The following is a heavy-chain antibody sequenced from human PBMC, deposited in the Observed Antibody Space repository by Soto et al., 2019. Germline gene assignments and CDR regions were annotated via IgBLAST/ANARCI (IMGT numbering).Heavy chain of an antibody. D-gene: IGHD5-12*01. CDR2: IHAGNGYT. Sequence: QVQLVQSGAQVKKPGASVNVSCKASGYTFDNYALHWVRQAPGRRREGMGWIHAGNGYTKYSRSFQGRVNITSDTSTRTVHMDLDSLRSEDSATYYCGRVQYSGFDFKVACDIGGQGTVVTVSS. CDR3: GRVQYSGFDFKVACDI. CDR1: GYTFDNYA. V-gene: IGHV1-3*01. J-gene: IGHJ3*02.